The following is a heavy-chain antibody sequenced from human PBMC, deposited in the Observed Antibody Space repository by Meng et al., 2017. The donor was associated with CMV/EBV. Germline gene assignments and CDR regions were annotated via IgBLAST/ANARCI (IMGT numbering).Heavy chain of an antibody. V-gene: IGHV1-2*02. CDR1: GYTFTGYY. CDR2: INPNSGGT. J-gene: IGHJ4*02. Sequence: QGELVQSGAWVKKPGASVKVPCKASGYTFTGYYMHWVRQAPGQGLEWMGWINPNSGGTNYAQKFQGRVTMTRDTSISTAYMELSRLRSDDTAVYYCARDPPQREQPLLRYWGQGTLVTVSS. D-gene: IGHD6-25*01. CDR3: ARDPPQREQPLLRY.